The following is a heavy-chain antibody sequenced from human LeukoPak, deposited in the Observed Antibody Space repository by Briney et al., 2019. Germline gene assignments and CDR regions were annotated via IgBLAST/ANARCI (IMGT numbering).Heavy chain of an antibody. CDR1: GYTFTSYA. D-gene: IGHD6-19*01. J-gene: IGHJ5*02. CDR2: INAGNGNT. CDR3: ARGYSSGMNWFDP. V-gene: IGHV1-3*01. Sequence: ASVKVSCKASGYTFTSYAMHWVRQAPGQRLEWMGWINAGNGNTKYSQKFQGRVTITRDTSASTAYVELSSLRSEDTAVYYCARGYSSGMNWFDPWGQGTLVTVSS.